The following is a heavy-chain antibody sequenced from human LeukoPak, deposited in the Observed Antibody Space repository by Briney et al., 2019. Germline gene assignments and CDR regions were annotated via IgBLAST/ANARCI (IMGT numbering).Heavy chain of an antibody. CDR2: IYASGDT. Sequence: GGSLRLSCAASGFTVSTNYMSWVRQAPGKGLDWVSVIYASGDTFYADSVKGRFIISRDNSKNTLYLQMNSLRAEDTAVYYCARLPIVTITSGGYWGQGTLVTVSS. J-gene: IGHJ1*01. D-gene: IGHD5-12*01. V-gene: IGHV3-53*01. CDR1: GFTVSTNY. CDR3: ARLPIVTITSGGY.